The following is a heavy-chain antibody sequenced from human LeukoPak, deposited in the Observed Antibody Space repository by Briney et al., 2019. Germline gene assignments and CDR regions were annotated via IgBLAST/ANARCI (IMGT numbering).Heavy chain of an antibody. D-gene: IGHD3-22*01. V-gene: IGHV4-59*01. Sequence: SETLSLTCTVSGGSISSYYWSWLRQPPGKGLEWIGYIYYSGSTNYNPSLKSRVTISVDTSKNQFSLKLSSVTAADTAVYYCARGYYDSSGLLDYWGQGTLVTVSS. CDR2: IYYSGST. CDR3: ARGYYDSSGLLDY. CDR1: GGSISSYY. J-gene: IGHJ4*02.